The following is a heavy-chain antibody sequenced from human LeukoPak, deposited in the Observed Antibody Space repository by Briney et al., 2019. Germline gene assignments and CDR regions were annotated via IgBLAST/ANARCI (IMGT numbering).Heavy chain of an antibody. Sequence: SGGSLRLSCAASGFTFSSYGMHWVRQAPGKGLEWVAFIRYDGSNKYYADSVKGRFTIPRDNSKNTLYLQMNSLRAEDTAVYYCARGYYDSSGSLDYWGQGALVTVSS. CDR2: IRYDGSNK. CDR3: ARGYYDSSGSLDY. CDR1: GFTFSSYG. D-gene: IGHD3-22*01. J-gene: IGHJ4*02. V-gene: IGHV3-30*02.